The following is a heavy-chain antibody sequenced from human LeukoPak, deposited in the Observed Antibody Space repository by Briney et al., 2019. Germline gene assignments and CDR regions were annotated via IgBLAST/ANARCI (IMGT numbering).Heavy chain of an antibody. V-gene: IGHV3-23*01. CDR1: GFTFSSYA. J-gene: IGHJ4*02. Sequence: GGSLRLSCAASGFTFSSYAMNWVRQAPGKGLEWVSASGTSGDAYYGDSVKGRFIISRDNSKNTLYLQMNSLRAEDTAVYYCAKGIAAAGTGLDYWGQGTLVTVSS. CDR2: SGTSGDA. CDR3: AKGIAAAGTGLDY. D-gene: IGHD6-13*01.